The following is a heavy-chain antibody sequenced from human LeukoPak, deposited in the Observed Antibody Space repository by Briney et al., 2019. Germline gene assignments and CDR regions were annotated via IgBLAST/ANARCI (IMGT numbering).Heavy chain of an antibody. CDR3: AREGVWDCSGGSCQVATPYYFDY. Sequence: KTSETLSLTCTVSGGSISSYYWSWIRQPAGKGLEWIGRIYTSGSTNYNPSLKSRVTMSVDTSKNQFSLKLSSVTAADTAVYYCAREGVWDCSGGSCQVATPYYFDYWGQGTLVTVSS. CDR2: IYTSGST. J-gene: IGHJ4*02. V-gene: IGHV4-4*07. D-gene: IGHD2-15*01. CDR1: GGSISSYY.